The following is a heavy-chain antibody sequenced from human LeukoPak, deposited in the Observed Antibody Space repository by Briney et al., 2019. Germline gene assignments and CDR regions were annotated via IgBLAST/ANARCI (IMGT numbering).Heavy chain of an antibody. CDR2: IYTSGST. D-gene: IGHD6-19*01. Sequence: SETLSLTCTVSGGSISSYYWSWIRQPAGKGLEWIGRIYTSGSTNYNPSLKSRVTISVDTSKNQFSLKLSSVTAADTAVYYCASDSSGWPMFDYWGQGTLVTVSS. V-gene: IGHV4-4*07. J-gene: IGHJ4*02. CDR1: GGSISSYY. CDR3: ASDSSGWPMFDY.